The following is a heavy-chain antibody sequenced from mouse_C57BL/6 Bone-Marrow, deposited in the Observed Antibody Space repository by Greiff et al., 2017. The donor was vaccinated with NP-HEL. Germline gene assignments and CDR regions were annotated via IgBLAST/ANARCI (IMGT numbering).Heavy chain of an antibody. Sequence: EVQLVESGGGLVQSGRSLRLSCATSGFTFSDFYMEWVRQAPGKGLEWIAASRNKANDYTTEYSASVKGRFIVSRDTSQSILYLQMNALRAEDTAIYYCARDAGDGYLDYWGQGTTLTVSS. J-gene: IGHJ2*01. D-gene: IGHD2-3*01. CDR2: SRNKANDYTT. V-gene: IGHV7-1*01. CDR1: GFTFSDFY. CDR3: ARDAGDGYLDY.